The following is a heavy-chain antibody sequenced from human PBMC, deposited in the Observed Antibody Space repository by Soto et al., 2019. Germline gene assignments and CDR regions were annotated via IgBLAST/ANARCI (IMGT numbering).Heavy chain of an antibody. CDR1: GDSVSSNRAA. CDR2: TYYRSRWLT. Sequence: PSQTLSLTCAISGDSVSSNRAAWGWIRLSPSRGLEWLGRTYYRSRWLTDHADSVKSRITINPDTYRNQFSLQLSSVTPEDTAVYYCARADSAATNHAFDMWGPGTMVTVSS. V-gene: IGHV6-1*01. CDR3: ARADSAATNHAFDM. J-gene: IGHJ3*02. D-gene: IGHD3-10*01.